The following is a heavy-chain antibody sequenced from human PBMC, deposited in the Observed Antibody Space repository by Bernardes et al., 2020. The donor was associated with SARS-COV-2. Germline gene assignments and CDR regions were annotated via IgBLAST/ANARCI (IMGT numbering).Heavy chain of an antibody. CDR2: IYYSGSP. CDR3: ARVVSSTSGSGRQYYHYMNV. Sequence: SETLSLTCTVSGGSLRISYRGLIRQPPCTGLAWIGYIYYSGSPNYNPALKSRVTLSVDTSKNPFSMKLRSVTAADTAVYYCARVVSSTSGSGRQYYHYMNVWGKGTTVSVTS. V-gene: IGHV4-59*01. D-gene: IGHD2-2*01. CDR1: GGSLRISY. J-gene: IGHJ6*03.